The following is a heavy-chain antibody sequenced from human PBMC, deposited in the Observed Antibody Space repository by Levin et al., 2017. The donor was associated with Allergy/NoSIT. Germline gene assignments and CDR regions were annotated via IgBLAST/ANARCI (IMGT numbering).Heavy chain of an antibody. CDR3: VRHRGGPFDV. Sequence: GGSLRLSCKASEYSFADYWIGWVRQMPGKGLEWIGIIYPGDSDTKNSPSFKGQVTISADKSITTPYLQWSSLKASDTAMYYCVRHRGGPFDVWGQGTMVSVSS. CDR2: IYPGDSDT. J-gene: IGHJ3*01. D-gene: IGHD3-10*01. V-gene: IGHV5-51*01. CDR1: EYSFADYW.